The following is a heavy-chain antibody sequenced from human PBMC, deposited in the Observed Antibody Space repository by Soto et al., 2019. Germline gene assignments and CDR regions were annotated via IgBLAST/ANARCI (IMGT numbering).Heavy chain of an antibody. CDR3: ARDNWNSY. CDR2: VKSGGSST. V-gene: IGHV3-74*01. J-gene: IGHJ4*02. CDR1: GFTFSNYW. Sequence: EVQLVESGGGLVQPGGSLRLSCAASGFTFSNYWMHWVRQGPGKGLVWVARVKSGGSSTSYADSVKGRFTISRDNAKNTLYLQMNSLRVEDTAVYYCARDNWNSYWGQGTLVTVSS. D-gene: IGHD1-1*01.